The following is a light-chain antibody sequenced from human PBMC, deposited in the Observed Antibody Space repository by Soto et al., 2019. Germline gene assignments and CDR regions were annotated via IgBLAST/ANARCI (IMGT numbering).Light chain of an antibody. CDR1: QSVSSY. V-gene: IGKV3-11*01. J-gene: IGKJ5*01. CDR2: DAS. CDR3: QQRRNWPIT. Sequence: EIVLTQSPATLSLSPEEKATLSCRASQSVSSYLAWYQHKPGQAPRLLIYDASNRATGIPARFSGSGSGTDFTLTITSLEPEDFVVYYCQQRRNWPITFGQGERVEIK.